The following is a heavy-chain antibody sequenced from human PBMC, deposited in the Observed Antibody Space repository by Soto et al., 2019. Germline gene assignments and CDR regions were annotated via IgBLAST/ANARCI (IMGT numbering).Heavy chain of an antibody. CDR2: ISGSGGST. V-gene: IGHV3-23*01. D-gene: IGHD6-13*01. J-gene: IGHJ6*02. CDR1: GFTFSSYA. CDR3: AKGIAAAGPHYYGMDV. Sequence: EVQLLESGGGLVQPGGSLRLSCAASGFTFSSYAMSWVRQAPGKGLEWVSAISGSGGSTYYADSVKGRFTISRDNSKSTLYLQINSLRAEDTAVYYCAKGIAAAGPHYYGMDVWGQGTTVTVSS.